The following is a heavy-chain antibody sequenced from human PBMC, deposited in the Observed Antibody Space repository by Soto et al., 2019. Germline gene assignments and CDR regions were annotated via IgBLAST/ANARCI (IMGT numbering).Heavy chain of an antibody. CDR1: GDSVSSTSAA. V-gene: IGHV6-1*01. CDR2: TYYRSKWYN. CDR3: ARAHSNSWDYFRGMDV. J-gene: IGHJ6*02. Sequence: PSQTLSLTCGISGDSVSSTSAAWNWIRQSPSRGLEWLGGTYYRSKWYNDYAVSVKSRISINPDTSKNQFSLQLNSVTPEDTAVYYCARAHSNSWDYFRGMDVWGQGTTVTVSS. D-gene: IGHD6-13*01.